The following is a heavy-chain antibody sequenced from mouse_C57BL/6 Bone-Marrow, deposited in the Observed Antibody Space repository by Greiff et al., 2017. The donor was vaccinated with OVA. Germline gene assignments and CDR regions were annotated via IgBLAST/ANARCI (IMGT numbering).Heavy chain of an antibody. CDR2: INPSTGGT. CDR1: GYSFTGYY. J-gene: IGHJ1*03. V-gene: IGHV1-42*01. Sequence: EVKLMESGPELVKPGASVKISCKASGYSFTGYYMNWVKQSPEQSLEWIGEINPSTGGTTYNQKFKAKATLTVDKSSSTAYMQLKSLTSEVSAVYYSARSHYYGSSYDYWYFDVWGTGTTVTVSS. CDR3: ARSHYYGSSYDYWYFDV. D-gene: IGHD1-1*01.